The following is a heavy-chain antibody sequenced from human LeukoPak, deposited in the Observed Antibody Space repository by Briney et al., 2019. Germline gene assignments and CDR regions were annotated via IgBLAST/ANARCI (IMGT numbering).Heavy chain of an antibody. CDR1: GYTFTSYG. CDR3: AKGQNFDWLSGPFDY. V-gene: IGHV1-18*01. D-gene: IGHD3-9*01. CDR2: ISAYNGST. J-gene: IGHJ4*02. Sequence: GASVKVSCKASGYTFTSYGVSWVRQAPGQGLEWMGWISAYNGSTNYAQKLQGRVTMTTDTSTSTAYMELRSLRSDDTAVYYCAKGQNFDWLSGPFDYWGQGTLVTVSS.